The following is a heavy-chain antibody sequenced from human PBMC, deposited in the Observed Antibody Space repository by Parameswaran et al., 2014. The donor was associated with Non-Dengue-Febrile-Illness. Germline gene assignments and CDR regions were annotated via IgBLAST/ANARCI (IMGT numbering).Heavy chain of an antibody. CDR3: ARGYGGIAAR. Sequence: WIRQSPSRGLEWLGRTYYRSKWYNDYAVSVKSRITINPDTSKNQFSLQLNSVTPEDTAVYYCARGYGGIAARWGQGTLVTVSS. V-gene: IGHV6-1*01. J-gene: IGHJ4*02. CDR2: TYYRSKWYN. D-gene: IGHD6-6*01.